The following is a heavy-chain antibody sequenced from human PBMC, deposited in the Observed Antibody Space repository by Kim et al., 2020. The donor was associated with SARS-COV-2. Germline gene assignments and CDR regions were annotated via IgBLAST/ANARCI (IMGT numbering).Heavy chain of an antibody. Sequence: GGSLRLSCAASGFTFSSYGMHWVRQAPGKGLEWVAVIWYDGSNKYYADSVKGRFTISRDNSKNTLYLQMNSLRAEDTAVYYCARAYHHLYYDFWSGYFDYWGQGTLVTVSS. D-gene: IGHD3-3*01. CDR2: IWYDGSNK. CDR1: GFTFSSYG. CDR3: ARAYHHLYYDFWSGYFDY. V-gene: IGHV3-33*01. J-gene: IGHJ4*02.